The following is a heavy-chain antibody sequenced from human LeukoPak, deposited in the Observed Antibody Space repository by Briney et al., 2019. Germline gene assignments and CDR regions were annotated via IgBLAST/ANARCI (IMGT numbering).Heavy chain of an antibody. CDR2: IYYSGST. CDR1: GGSISSYY. J-gene: IGHJ4*02. Sequence: SETLSLTCTVSGGSISSYYWSWIRQPPGKGLEWIGYIYYSGSTNYNPSLKSRVTISVDTSKNQFSPKLSSVTAADTAVYYCARDKGGYYPQPFDYWGQGTLVTVSS. CDR3: ARDKGGYYPQPFDY. D-gene: IGHD3-3*01. V-gene: IGHV4-59*01.